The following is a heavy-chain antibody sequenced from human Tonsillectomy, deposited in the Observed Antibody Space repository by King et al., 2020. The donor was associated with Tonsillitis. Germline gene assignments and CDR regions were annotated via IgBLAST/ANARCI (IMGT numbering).Heavy chain of an antibody. J-gene: IGHJ5*02. Sequence: VQLVESGGGLVQPGGSLRLSCAGSGFSFSSHAMTWVRQAPGKGLEWVSSISGRSTRTDYADSVKGRFTISRDNYKNMVYLQMNSLRAEDTAVYYCAQDRAVAGDPYFFETWGQGTLVTVSS. CDR1: GFSFSSHA. D-gene: IGHD6-19*01. CDR3: AQDRAVAGDPYFFET. CDR2: ISGRSTRT. V-gene: IGHV3-23*04.